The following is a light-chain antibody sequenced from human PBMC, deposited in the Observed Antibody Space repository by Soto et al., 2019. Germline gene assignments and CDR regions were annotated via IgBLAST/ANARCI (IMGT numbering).Light chain of an antibody. V-gene: IGKV3-15*01. CDR3: QQRSNWPPT. CDR2: GAS. Sequence: EIVMTQSPATLSVSPGERATLSCRASQSVVSSLSWYQRKPGQAPRLLIYGASTRATGIPATFSGSGSGTEFTLTISSLEPEDFAVYYCQQRSNWPPTFGQGTRLEI. CDR1: QSVVSS. J-gene: IGKJ5*01.